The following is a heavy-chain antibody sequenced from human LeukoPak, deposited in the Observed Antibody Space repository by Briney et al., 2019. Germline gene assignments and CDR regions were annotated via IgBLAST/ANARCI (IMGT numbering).Heavy chain of an antibody. J-gene: IGHJ3*02. CDR3: ARERPMTTVTTNSPRGAFDT. D-gene: IGHD4-17*01. CDR1: GHTFTSYG. Sequence: ASVKVSCKASGHTFTSYGISWVRQAPGQGLEWMECTSAYNGNTDYAHKLQGRVTMTTDTSTSTDYGELRSLRSDDTAVYYCARERPMTTVTTNSPRGAFDTRGQGTTVTGSS. V-gene: IGHV1-18*01. CDR2: TSAYNGNT.